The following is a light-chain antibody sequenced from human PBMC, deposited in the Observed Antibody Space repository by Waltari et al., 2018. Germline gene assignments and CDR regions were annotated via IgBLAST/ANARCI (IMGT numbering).Light chain of an antibody. J-gene: IGKJ5*01. CDR1: HSILYTSNDKNY. Sequence: DIVMTQSPDPLPVSLGERATINVHSSHSILYTSNDKNYLAWYQQKAGQPPRLLVHWASIRESGVPDRFRGSGSGTDFTLTISNLQPEDVAFYWCQQYFNSPIAFGQGTRLEIK. CDR2: WAS. V-gene: IGKV4-1*01. CDR3: QQYFNSPIA.